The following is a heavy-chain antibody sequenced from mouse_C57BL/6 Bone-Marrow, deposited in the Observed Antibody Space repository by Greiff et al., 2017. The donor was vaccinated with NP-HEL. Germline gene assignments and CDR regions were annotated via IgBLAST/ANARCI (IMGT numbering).Heavy chain of an antibody. CDR3: VRHSLAGTFDY. D-gene: IGHD4-1*01. CDR2: IRSKSNNYAT. J-gene: IGHJ2*01. Sequence: EVKLVESGGGLVQPKGSLKLSCAASGFSFNTYAMNWVRQAPGKGLEWVARIRSKSNNYATYYADSVKDRFTISRDDSESMLYLQMNNLKTEDTAMYYCVRHSLAGTFDYWGQGTTLTVSS. V-gene: IGHV10-1*01. CDR1: GFSFNTYA.